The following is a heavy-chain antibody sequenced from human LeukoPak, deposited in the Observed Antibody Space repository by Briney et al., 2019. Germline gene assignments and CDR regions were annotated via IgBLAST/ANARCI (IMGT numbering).Heavy chain of an antibody. CDR2: INHSGST. CDR1: GGSFSGYY. J-gene: IGHJ6*03. Sequence: SETLSLTCAVYGGSFSGYYWSWIRQPPGKGLEWIWEINHSGSTNYNPPPTSRVTISVDTSKNKFSLKLSSVTAADTAVYYCASFRGAPPSSYYMDVWAKGPRSPSP. CDR3: ASFRGAPPSSYYMDV. V-gene: IGHV4-34*01. D-gene: IGHD3-10*01.